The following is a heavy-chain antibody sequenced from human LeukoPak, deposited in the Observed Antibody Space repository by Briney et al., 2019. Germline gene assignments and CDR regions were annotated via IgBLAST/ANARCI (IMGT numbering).Heavy chain of an antibody. CDR3: ARGRAYTLMRSWFDP. CDR2: IIPIFGTA. Sequence: GASVKVSCKASGGTFSSYAISWVRQAPGQGLEWMGGIIPIFGTANYAQKFQGRVTITADESTSTAYMELSSLRSEDTAVYYCARGRAYTLMRSWFDPWGQGTLVTVSS. J-gene: IGHJ5*02. CDR1: GGTFSSYA. V-gene: IGHV1-69*13. D-gene: IGHD2-8*01.